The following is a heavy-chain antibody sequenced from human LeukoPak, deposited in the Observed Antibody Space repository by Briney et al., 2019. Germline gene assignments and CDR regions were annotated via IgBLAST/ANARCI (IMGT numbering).Heavy chain of an antibody. Sequence: GGPLRLPCAASGNTISNYWMAWVRQAPGKGLEWVANIKPDGSEKYYVDSVKGRFTVSRDNTKNSLYLQMNSLRVEDTALYYCARWWATSASIFIDYWGQGTLVTVSS. V-gene: IGHV3-7*01. D-gene: IGHD3-3*02. CDR3: ARWWATSASIFIDY. CDR1: GNTISNYW. J-gene: IGHJ4*02. CDR2: IKPDGSEK.